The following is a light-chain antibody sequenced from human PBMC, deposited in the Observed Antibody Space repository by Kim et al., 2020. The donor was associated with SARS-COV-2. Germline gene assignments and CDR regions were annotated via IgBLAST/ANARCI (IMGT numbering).Light chain of an antibody. J-gene: IGKJ5*01. CDR2: GAS. CDR3: QQSTDWPVT. Sequence: VSPGERATLSCRASQTVGTDVVWYQQKPGQAPRLLIYGASTRATGIPARFSGSGSGTEFALTISSLQSEDFAVYYCQQSTDWPVTFGQGTRLEIK. V-gene: IGKV3D-15*01. CDR1: QTVGTD.